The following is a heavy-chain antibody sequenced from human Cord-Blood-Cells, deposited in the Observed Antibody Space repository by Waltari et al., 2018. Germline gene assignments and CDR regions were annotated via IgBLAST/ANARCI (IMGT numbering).Heavy chain of an antibody. CDR3: ARARRGYSSGGVDY. Sequence: QVQLVESGGGVVQPGRSLRLSCAASGFTFSSYAMHWVRQAPGKGLESVAVISYDGSNKYYADSVKGRFTISRDNSKNTLYLQMNSLRAEDTAVYYCARARRGYSSGGVDYWGQGTLVTVSS. V-gene: IGHV3-30*04. J-gene: IGHJ4*02. CDR1: GFTFSSYA. D-gene: IGHD6-19*01. CDR2: ISYDGSNK.